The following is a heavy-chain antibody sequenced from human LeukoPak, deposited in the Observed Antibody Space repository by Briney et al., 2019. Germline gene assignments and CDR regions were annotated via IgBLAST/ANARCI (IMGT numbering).Heavy chain of an antibody. CDR2: IDHSGST. CDR1: GYSISSGYY. V-gene: IGHV4-38-2*02. Sequence: PSETLSLTCAVSGYSISSGYYWGWIRQPPGKGLEWIGSIDHSGSTYYNPSLKSRVIISVDMSKNQFSLRLSSVTAADTAVYYCARDRGWGQFYFDQWGQGSLVTVSS. D-gene: IGHD6-19*01. J-gene: IGHJ4*02. CDR3: ARDRGWGQFYFDQ.